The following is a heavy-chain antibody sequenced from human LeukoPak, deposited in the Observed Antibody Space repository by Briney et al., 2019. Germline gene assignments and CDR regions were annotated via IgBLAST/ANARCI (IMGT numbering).Heavy chain of an antibody. J-gene: IGHJ4*02. V-gene: IGHV4-59*12. Sequence: SETLSLTCTVSGGSISSYYWSWIRQPPGKGLEWIGYIYYSGSTNYNPSLKSRVTISVDTSKNQFSLKLSSVTAADTAMYYCARGARFFAYYDYWGQGTLVTVSS. CDR1: GGSISSYY. CDR2: IYYSGST. CDR3: ARGARFFAYYDY. D-gene: IGHD2-21*01.